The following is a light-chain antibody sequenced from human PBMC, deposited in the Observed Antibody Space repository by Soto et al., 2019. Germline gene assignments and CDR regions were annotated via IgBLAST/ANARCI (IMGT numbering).Light chain of an antibody. V-gene: IGKV4-1*01. CDR3: QQYYSNPFT. CDR1: LSVLYSNNKNY. J-gene: IGKJ4*01. Sequence: DIVRTQSPASLAGSLLEGDTINCKFSLSVLYSNNKNYLAWYQQKPGQSPKLLIYWASTRESGVPDRFSGSGSGTEFTLTISSLQAEDVAVYYCQQYYSNPFTFGGGTKVDIK. CDR2: WAS.